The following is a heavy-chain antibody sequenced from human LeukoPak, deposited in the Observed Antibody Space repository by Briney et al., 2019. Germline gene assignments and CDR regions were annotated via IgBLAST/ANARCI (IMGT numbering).Heavy chain of an antibody. CDR1: GFTFSSYA. J-gene: IGHJ3*02. CDR3: ARVPKEYYDRNAFDI. Sequence: GGSLRLSCAASGFTFSSYAMHLVRQAPGKGLEWVAVISYDGSNKYYADSVKGRFTISRDNSKNTLYLQMNSLRAEDTAVYYCARVPKEYYDRNAFDIWGQGTMVTVSS. V-gene: IGHV3-30-3*01. CDR2: ISYDGSNK. D-gene: IGHD3-22*01.